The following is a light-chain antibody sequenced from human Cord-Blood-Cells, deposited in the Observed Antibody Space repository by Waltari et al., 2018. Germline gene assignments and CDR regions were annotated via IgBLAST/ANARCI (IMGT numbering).Light chain of an antibody. V-gene: IGKV1-39*01. CDR2: AAS. J-gene: IGKJ3*01. CDR3: QQSYSTLGT. CDR1: QNISSY. Sequence: DIQMTQSPSSLSASVGDRVTITCRASQNISSYLNWYQQKPGKAPKLLNYAASSLQSGVPSRFSGSGSGTDFTLTISSLQPEDFATHYCQQSYSTLGTFGPGTKVDIK.